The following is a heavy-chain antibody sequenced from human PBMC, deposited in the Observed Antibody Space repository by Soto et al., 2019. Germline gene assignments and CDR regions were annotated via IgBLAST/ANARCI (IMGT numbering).Heavy chain of an antibody. D-gene: IGHD4-17*01. J-gene: IGHJ6*02. CDR3: ARDGSTVTTNYHYAMDV. CDR2: ISSSSSYT. Sequence: PGGSLRLSCAASGFTFSSYSMNWVRQAPGKGLEWVSSISSSSSYTYYADSVKGRFTISRDNSKNTLYLQMSSLRAEDTAVYYCARDGSTVTTNYHYAMDVWGQGTTVTVSS. V-gene: IGHV3-21*04. CDR1: GFTFSSYS.